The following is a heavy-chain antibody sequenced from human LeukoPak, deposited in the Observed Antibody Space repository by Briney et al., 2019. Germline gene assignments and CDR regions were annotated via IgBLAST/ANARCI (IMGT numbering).Heavy chain of an antibody. CDR1: GFTFNTFN. CDR2: TTSGGDYI. V-gene: IGHV3-21*01. CDR3: ARGHYDVLAASYKWTPDY. Sequence: PGGSLRLSCAASGFTFNTFNMNWVRQAPGKGLEWVSSTTSGGDYIYYADSVKGRFTTSRDNAKHSLSLQLNSLRVEDTAVYYCARGHYDVLAASYKWTPDYWGQGTLVTVSS. J-gene: IGHJ4*02. D-gene: IGHD3-9*01.